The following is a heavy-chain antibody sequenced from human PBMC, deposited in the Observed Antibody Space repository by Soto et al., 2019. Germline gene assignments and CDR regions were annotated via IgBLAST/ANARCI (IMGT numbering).Heavy chain of an antibody. CDR1: GGSFSGYY. J-gene: IGHJ5*02. CDR2: INHSGST. V-gene: IGHV4-34*01. CDR3: ARTTYYYGSGSYYSVWFDP. Sequence: VGPDKPSETLSLTCAVYGGSFSGYYWSWIRQPPGKGLEWIGEINHSGSTNYNPSLKSRVTISVDTSKNHFSLKLSSVTAADTAVYYCARTTYYYGSGSYYSVWFDPWGQGTLVTVSS. D-gene: IGHD3-10*01.